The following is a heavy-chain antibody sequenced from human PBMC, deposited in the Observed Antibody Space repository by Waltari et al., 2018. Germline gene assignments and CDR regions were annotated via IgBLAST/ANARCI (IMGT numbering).Heavy chain of an antibody. CDR2: IIPIFGTA. D-gene: IGHD6-13*01. V-gene: IGHV1-69*08. Sequence: QVQLVQSGAEVKKPGSSVKVSCKASGGTFSSYASSWVRQAPGQGLEWMGRIIPIFGTANYAQKFQGRVTITADKSTSTAYMELSSLRSEDTAVYYCASGISAAGVYYYYYGMDVWGQGTTVTVSS. J-gene: IGHJ6*02. CDR3: ASGISAAGVYYYYYGMDV. CDR1: GGTFSSYA.